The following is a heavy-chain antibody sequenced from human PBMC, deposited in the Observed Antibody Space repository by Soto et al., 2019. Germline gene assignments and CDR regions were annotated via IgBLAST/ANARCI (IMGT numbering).Heavy chain of an antibody. CDR3: ARSKGYDWSPASFDC. CDR2: FYYGVTT. J-gene: IGHJ4*02. V-gene: IGHV4-30-4*01. Sequence: SKTLSLTCTVSGGSISSGDYYWSWIRQPPGKGLEWIGYFYYGVTTYYNPSLKSRVSISIDTSQNQFSLKLISVTAADTALYYCARSKGYDWSPASFDCWGQGTLVTVSS. D-gene: IGHD1-20*01. CDR1: GGSISSGDYY.